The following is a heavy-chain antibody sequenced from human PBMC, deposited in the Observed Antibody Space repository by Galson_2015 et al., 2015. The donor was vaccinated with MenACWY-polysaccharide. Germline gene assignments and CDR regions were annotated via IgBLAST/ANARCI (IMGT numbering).Heavy chain of an antibody. J-gene: IGHJ4*02. CDR3: ARAERGYSGYYSEWGY. CDR2: MNPNSGNT. D-gene: IGHD5-12*01. V-gene: IGHV1-8*01. Sequence: SVKVSCKASGYTFTSYDINWVRQAPGQGLEWMGWMNPNSGNTGYAQKFQGRVTMTRNTSISTAYMELSSLRSEDTAVYYCARAERGYSGYYSEWGYWGQGTLVTVSS. CDR1: GYTFTSYD.